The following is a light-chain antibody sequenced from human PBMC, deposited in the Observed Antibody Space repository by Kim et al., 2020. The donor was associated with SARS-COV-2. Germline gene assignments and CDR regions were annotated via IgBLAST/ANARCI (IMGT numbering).Light chain of an antibody. CDR3: AAWDDSLNGI. CDR2: SNN. V-gene: IGLV1-44*01. J-gene: IGLJ2*01. Sequence: PGQGVTISCSGSSPNIGSNPVNWYQQLPGTAPKLLIYSNNQRPSGVPDRFSGSKSGTSASLAISGLQSEDEADYYCAAWDDSLNGIFGGGTQLTVL. CDR1: SPNIGSNP.